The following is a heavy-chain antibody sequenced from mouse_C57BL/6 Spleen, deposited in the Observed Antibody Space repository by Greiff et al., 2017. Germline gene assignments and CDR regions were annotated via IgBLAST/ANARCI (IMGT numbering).Heavy chain of an antibody. J-gene: IGHJ3*01. Sequence: VQLQQPGPELVKPGASVKISCKASGYAFSSSWMHWVKQRPGQGLEWIGLIYPGNGDTNYNGKFKGKATLTADKSSSTAYMQLSSLTSEDSAVYFCARPSYDYDRGIAYWGQGTLVTVSA. V-gene: IGHV1-82*01. CDR3: ARPSYDYDRGIAY. CDR2: IYPGNGDT. CDR1: GYAFSSSW. D-gene: IGHD2-4*01.